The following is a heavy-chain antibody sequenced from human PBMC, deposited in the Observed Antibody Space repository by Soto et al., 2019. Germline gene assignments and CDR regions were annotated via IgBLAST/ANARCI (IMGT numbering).Heavy chain of an antibody. V-gene: IGHV3-48*03. CDR2: ISSSGSTI. J-gene: IGHJ4*02. CDR3: ASQNYDFWSGYPDGY. Sequence: GGSLRLSCAASGFTFSSYEMNWVRQAPGKGLEWVSYISSSGSTIYYADSVKGRFTISRDNAKNSLYLQMNSLRAEDTAVYYCASQNYDFWSGYPDGYWGQGTLVTVSS. D-gene: IGHD3-3*01. CDR1: GFTFSSYE.